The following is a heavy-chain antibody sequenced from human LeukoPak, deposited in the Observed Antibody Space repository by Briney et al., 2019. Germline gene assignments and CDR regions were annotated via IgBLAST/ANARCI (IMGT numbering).Heavy chain of an antibody. CDR2: IYTSGST. CDR1: GGSISSYY. Sequence: PSETLSITCTVSGGSISSYYWSWIRQPPGKGLEWIGYIYTSGSTNYNPSLKSRVTISVDTSKNQFSLKLSSVTAADTAVYYCARRVEYSSSSPRFWFDPWGQGTLVTVSS. J-gene: IGHJ5*02. CDR3: ARRVEYSSSSPRFWFDP. D-gene: IGHD6-6*01. V-gene: IGHV4-4*09.